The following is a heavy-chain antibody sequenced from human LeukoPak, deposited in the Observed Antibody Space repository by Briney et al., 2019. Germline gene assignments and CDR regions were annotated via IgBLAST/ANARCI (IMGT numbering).Heavy chain of an antibody. D-gene: IGHD3-22*01. CDR1: GFTFSTYW. Sequence: GGSLRLSCVASGFTFSTYWMHWVRQVPGKGLVWVSHIHTDGRSTSYADSVKGRFTISRDNAKDTLYLQMNSLRVGDTAVYYCARDLYDSSGYAYWGQGTLVTVSS. V-gene: IGHV3-74*01. J-gene: IGHJ4*02. CDR2: IHTDGRST. CDR3: ARDLYDSSGYAY.